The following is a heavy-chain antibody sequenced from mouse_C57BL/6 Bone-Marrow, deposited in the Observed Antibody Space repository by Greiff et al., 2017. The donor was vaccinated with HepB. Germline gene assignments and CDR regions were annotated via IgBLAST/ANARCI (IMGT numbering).Heavy chain of an antibody. D-gene: IGHD2-4*01. Sequence: EVQLKQSGAELVRPGASVKLSCTASGFNIKDDYMHWVKQRPEQGLEWIGWIDPENGDTEYASKFQGKATITADTSSNTAYLQLSSLTSEDTAVYYCTFYDYDVPDYWGQGTTLTVSS. V-gene: IGHV14-4*01. CDR3: TFYDYDVPDY. CDR2: IDPENGDT. CDR1: GFNIKDDY. J-gene: IGHJ2*01.